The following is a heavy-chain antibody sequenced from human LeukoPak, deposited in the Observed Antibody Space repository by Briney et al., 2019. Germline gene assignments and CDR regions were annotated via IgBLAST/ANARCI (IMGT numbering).Heavy chain of an antibody. Sequence: TGGSLRLSCAASGFTFDDYAMHWVRQAPGKGLEWVSLISWDGGATYYADSVKGRFTISRDNSKSSLYLHLNSLRSEDTALYYCAKGHCSGGSCYVLDSWGQGTLVTVSS. D-gene: IGHD2-15*01. J-gene: IGHJ4*02. CDR3: AKGHCSGGSCYVLDS. CDR2: ISWDGGAT. V-gene: IGHV3-43D*04. CDR1: GFTFDDYA.